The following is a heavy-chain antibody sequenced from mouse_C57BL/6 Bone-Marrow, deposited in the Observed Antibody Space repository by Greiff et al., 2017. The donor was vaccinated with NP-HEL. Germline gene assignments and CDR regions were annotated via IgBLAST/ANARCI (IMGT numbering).Heavy chain of an antibody. D-gene: IGHD2-2*01. CDR3: AREGTMVTTGGFDY. V-gene: IGHV1-61*01. J-gene: IGHJ2*01. CDR2: IYPSDSET. Sequence: VQLKQPGAELVRPGSSVKLSCKASGYTFTSYWMDWVKQRPGQGLEWIGNIYPSDSETHYNQKFKDKATLTVDKSSSTAYMQLSSLTSEDSAVYYCAREGTMVTTGGFDYWGQGTTLTVSS. CDR1: GYTFTSYW.